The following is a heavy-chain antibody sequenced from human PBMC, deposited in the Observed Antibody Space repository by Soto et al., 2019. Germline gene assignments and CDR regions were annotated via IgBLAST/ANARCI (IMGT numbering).Heavy chain of an antibody. CDR3: ARASGYDPISHFDY. D-gene: IGHD5-12*01. CDR2: ITGSGGDT. V-gene: IGHV3-23*01. Sequence: GGSLRLSCAASGFTFSSYAMSWVRQSPGKGLEWVSAITGSGGDTYHADSVKGRFTISRDNTKNTLYLQMSRLRSDDTAVYYCARASGYDPISHFDYWGQGTLVTVSS. J-gene: IGHJ4*02. CDR1: GFTFSSYA.